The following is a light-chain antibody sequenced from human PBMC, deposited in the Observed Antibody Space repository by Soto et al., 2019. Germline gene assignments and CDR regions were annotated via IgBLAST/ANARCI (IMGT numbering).Light chain of an antibody. V-gene: IGLV3-21*02. CDR2: DDS. J-gene: IGLJ2*01. CDR3: QVWDSSSDLVV. Sequence: SYELTQPPSVSVAPGQTARITSGGNNIGSKSVHWYQQKQGQAPVLVVYDDSDRPSGIPERFSGSNSGNTATLTISRVEAGDEADYYCQVWDSSSDLVVFGGGTKLTVL. CDR1: NIGSKS.